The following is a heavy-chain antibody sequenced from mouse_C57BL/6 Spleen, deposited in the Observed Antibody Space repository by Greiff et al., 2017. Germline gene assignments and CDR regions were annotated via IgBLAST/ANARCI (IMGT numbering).Heavy chain of an antibody. V-gene: IGHV1-59*01. D-gene: IGHD2-4*01. CDR1: GYTFTSYW. CDR2: IDPSDSYT. J-gene: IGHJ3*01. CDR3: ARGWEDYDYPFAY. Sequence: QVQLQQPGAELVRPGTSVKLSCKASGYTFTSYWMHWVKQRPGQGLEWIGVIDPSDSYTNYNQKFKGKATLTVDTSSSTAYMQLISLTSEDSAVYYCARGWEDYDYPFAYWGQGTLVTVSA.